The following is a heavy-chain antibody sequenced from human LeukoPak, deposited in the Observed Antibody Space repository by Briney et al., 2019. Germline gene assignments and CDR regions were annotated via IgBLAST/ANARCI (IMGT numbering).Heavy chain of an antibody. V-gene: IGHV3-21*01. CDR2: ISSSSSYI. CDR3: AELGITMIGGA. J-gene: IGHJ6*04. CDR1: GFTFSSYS. D-gene: IGHD3-10*02. Sequence: GGSLRLSCAASGFTFSSYSMNWVRQAPGKGLEWVSSISSSSSYIYYADSVKGRFTISRDNAKNSLYLQMNSLRAEDTAVYYCAELGITMIGGAWGKGTTVTISS.